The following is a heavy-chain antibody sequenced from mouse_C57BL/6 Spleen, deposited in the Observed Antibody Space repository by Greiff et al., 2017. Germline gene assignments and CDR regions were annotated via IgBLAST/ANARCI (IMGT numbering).Heavy chain of an antibody. CDR3: ATYDYVGWFAY. CDR2: IHPNSGST. J-gene: IGHJ3*01. V-gene: IGHV1-64*01. CDR1: GYTFTSYW. D-gene: IGHD2-4*01. Sequence: QVQLQQPGAELVKPGASVKLSCKASGYTFTSYWMHWVKQRPGQGLEWIGMIHPNSGSTNYNEKFKSKATLTVDKSSSTAYMQLSSLTSEDSAVYYCATYDYVGWFAYWGQGTLVTVSA.